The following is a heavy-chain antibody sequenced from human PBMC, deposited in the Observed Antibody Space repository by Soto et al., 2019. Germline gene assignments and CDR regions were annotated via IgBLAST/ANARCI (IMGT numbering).Heavy chain of an antibody. CDR2: IYVTGTT. V-gene: IGHV4-30-4*01. Sequence: ASETLSLTCTVSGASINNGDYYWIWIRQTPGKGLEWLGYIYVTGTTYYNPSLKTRLAISIDRSKSQFSLRLTSVTAADTAVYYCARLYWSYYASSGYLDQWGQGTLVTVSS. CDR1: GASINNGDYY. J-gene: IGHJ4*02. CDR3: ARLYWSYYASSGYLDQ. D-gene: IGHD3-22*01.